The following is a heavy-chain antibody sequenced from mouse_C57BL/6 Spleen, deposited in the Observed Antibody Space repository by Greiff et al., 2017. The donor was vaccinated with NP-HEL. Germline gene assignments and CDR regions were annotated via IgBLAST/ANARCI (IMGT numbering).Heavy chain of an antibody. CDR2: IDPSDSYT. V-gene: IGHV1-69*01. Sequence: QVQLQQPGAELVMPGASVKLSCKASGYTFTSYWMHWVKQRPGQGLEWIGEIDPSDSYTNYNQKFKGKSTLTVDKSSSTAYMQLSSLTSEDSAVYYCARRGVPWYFDVWGTGTTVTVSS. D-gene: IGHD2-14*01. CDR3: ARRGVPWYFDV. CDR1: GYTFTSYW. J-gene: IGHJ1*03.